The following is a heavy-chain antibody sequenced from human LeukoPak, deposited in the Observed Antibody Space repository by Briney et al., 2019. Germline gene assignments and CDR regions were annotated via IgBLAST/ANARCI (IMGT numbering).Heavy chain of an antibody. D-gene: IGHD2-2*01. CDR1: GGSFSGYY. Sequence: SETLSLTCAVYGGSFSGYYWSWIRQPPGKGLEWIGEINHSGSTNYNPSLKSRVTISVDTSKNQFSLKLSSVTAADTAVYYCARHWQDCSSTSCYPGPQYNYYYYGMDVWGQGTTVTVSS. CDR2: INHSGST. CDR3: ARHWQDCSSTSCYPGPQYNYYYYGMDV. J-gene: IGHJ6*02. V-gene: IGHV4-34*01.